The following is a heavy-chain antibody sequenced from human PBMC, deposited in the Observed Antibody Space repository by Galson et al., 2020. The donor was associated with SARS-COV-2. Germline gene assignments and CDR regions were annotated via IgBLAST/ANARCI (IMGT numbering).Heavy chain of an antibody. Sequence: SETLSITCIVSGGSVTSRSYFWGWIRQPPGKGLEWIGSSHYSGKVSYTSSLKSRVSISVDTSKNQFSLRLNSVTAADTAVYYCARQSIAIELWLEGGDWFDPWGQGTLVTVSS. CDR2: SHYSGKV. CDR1: GGSVTSRSYF. CDR3: ARQSIAIELWLEGGDWFDP. J-gene: IGHJ5*02. D-gene: IGHD5-18*01. V-gene: IGHV4-39*01.